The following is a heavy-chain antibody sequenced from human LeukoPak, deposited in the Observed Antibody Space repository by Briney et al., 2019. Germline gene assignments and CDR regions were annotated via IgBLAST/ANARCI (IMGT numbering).Heavy chain of an antibody. Sequence: GASVKVSCKASGGTFSSYAISWVRQAPGQGLEWMGRIIPILGIANYAQKFQGRVTITADKSTSTAYMELSSLRSEDTAVYYCAREFGDSSGYYYYYYGMDVWGQGTTVTVSS. D-gene: IGHD3-22*01. CDR1: GGTFSSYA. CDR3: AREFGDSSGYYYYYYGMDV. J-gene: IGHJ6*02. V-gene: IGHV1-69*04. CDR2: IIPILGIA.